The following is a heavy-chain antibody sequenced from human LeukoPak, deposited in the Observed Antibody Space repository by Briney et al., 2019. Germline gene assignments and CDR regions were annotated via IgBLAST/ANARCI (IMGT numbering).Heavy chain of an antibody. D-gene: IGHD5-12*01. CDR3: AKVSYDYGFDY. CDR1: GFTFDIST. J-gene: IGHJ4*02. V-gene: IGHV3-21*04. Sequence: GGSLTLSCAASGFTFDISTMHWVRQAPGKGLEWVASISSSGTAVDYADSVKGRFTVSRDNARNSLFLQMESLRAEDTAVYYCAKVSYDYGFDYWGQGALVTVSS. CDR2: ISSSGTAV.